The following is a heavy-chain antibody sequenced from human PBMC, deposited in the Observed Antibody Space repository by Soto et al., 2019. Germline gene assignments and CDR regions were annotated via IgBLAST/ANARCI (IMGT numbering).Heavy chain of an antibody. CDR1: GFSFSSYW. Sequence: GGSLRLSCAASGFSFSSYWIHWVRQAPGKGLVWVSRINPDGTTINYADSVKGRFTISRDNAKNILYLQMNSLGVDDTAVYYCATAGSYRFDYWGLGTLVTVS. CDR3: ATAGSYRFDY. V-gene: IGHV3-74*01. CDR2: INPDGTTI. D-gene: IGHD3-10*01. J-gene: IGHJ4*02.